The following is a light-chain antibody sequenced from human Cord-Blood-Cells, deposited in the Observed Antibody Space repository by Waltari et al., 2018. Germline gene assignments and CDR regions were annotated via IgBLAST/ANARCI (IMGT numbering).Light chain of an antibody. CDR3: QQYGSSPWT. V-gene: IGKV3-20*01. CDR2: GAS. Sequence: EIVLTQCPDTLSMSPGEISTLSCRARQSVSSSYLAWYQQKPGQAPRLRIYGASSRATGIPDRFSGSGSGTDFTLTISRLEPEDFAVYYCQQYGSSPWTFGQGTKVEIK. J-gene: IGKJ1*01. CDR1: QSVSSSY.